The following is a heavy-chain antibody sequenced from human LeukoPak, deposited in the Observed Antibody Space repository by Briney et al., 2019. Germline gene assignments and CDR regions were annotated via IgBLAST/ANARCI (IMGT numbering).Heavy chain of an antibody. CDR3: ARVMKATVRTSNFDY. Sequence: ASVKVSCKASGYTFTDYYMYWVRQAPGQGLEWMGRINPNSGDTFYAQKFQGRVTMTRDTSISTAYMELSRLRSDGTAVYYCARVMKATVRTSNFDYWGQGTLVTVSS. D-gene: IGHD4-17*01. CDR1: GYTFTDYY. J-gene: IGHJ4*02. V-gene: IGHV1-2*06. CDR2: INPNSGDT.